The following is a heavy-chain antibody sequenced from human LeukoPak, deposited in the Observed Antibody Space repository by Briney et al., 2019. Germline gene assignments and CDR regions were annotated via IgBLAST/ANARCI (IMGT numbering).Heavy chain of an antibody. Sequence: SQTLSLTCAISGDIVSSNSAAWNWIRQSPSRGLEWLGRTYYRSKWYNDYAVSVKSRITINPDTSKNQFSLQLNSVTPEDTAVYYCARDPYSGYDMRPRFGYFDYWGQGTLVTVSS. CDR2: TYYRSKWYN. CDR1: GDIVSSNSAA. V-gene: IGHV6-1*01. D-gene: IGHD5-12*01. CDR3: ARDPYSGYDMRPRFGYFDY. J-gene: IGHJ4*02.